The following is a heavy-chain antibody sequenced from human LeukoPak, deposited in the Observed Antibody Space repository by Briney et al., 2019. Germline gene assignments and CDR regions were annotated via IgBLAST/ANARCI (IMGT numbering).Heavy chain of an antibody. CDR1: GFTFDDYA. Sequence: PGGSLRLSRAASGFTFDDYAMHWVRQAPGKGLEWVSGISWNSGSIGYADSVKGRFTISRDNAKNSLYLQMNSLRAEDTALYYCAKDIASTVTMVAFDYWGQGTLVTVSS. V-gene: IGHV3-9*01. D-gene: IGHD4-17*01. J-gene: IGHJ4*02. CDR2: ISWNSGSI. CDR3: AKDIASTVTMVAFDY.